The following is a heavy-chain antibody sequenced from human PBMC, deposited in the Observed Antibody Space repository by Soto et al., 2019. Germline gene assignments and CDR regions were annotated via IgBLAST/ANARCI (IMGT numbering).Heavy chain of an antibody. CDR3: ARWSNNKVVDP. V-gene: IGHV3-33*01. J-gene: IGHJ5*02. D-gene: IGHD1-1*01. Sequence: QVQLVESGGGVVQPGRSLRLSCEGSGFTFRTHGMHWIRPSPGKGLEWLAVIWYDGSEKYYADSVKGRFTISRDNSKNTLYLQMNSLKVEDTAIYYCARWSNNKVVDPWGQGTVVTVS. CDR2: IWYDGSEK. CDR1: GFTFRTHG.